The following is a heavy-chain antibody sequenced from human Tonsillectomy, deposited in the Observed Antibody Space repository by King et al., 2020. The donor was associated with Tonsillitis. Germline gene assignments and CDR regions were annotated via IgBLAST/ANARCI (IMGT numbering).Heavy chain of an antibody. CDR2: IYYSGST. V-gene: IGHV4-59*01. J-gene: IGHJ4*02. Sequence: QLQESGPGLVKPSETLSLTCTVSGGSISSYYWSWIRQPPGKGLEWIGYIYYSGSTNYNPSLKSRVTISVETSKNQFSLKLSSVTAADTAVYYCARDSSIAVAEYYFDYWGQGTLVTVSS. CDR3: ARDSSIAVAEYYFDY. D-gene: IGHD6-19*01. CDR1: GGSISSYY.